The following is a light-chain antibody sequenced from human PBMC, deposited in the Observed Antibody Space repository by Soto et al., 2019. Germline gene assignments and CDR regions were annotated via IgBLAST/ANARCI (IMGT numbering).Light chain of an antibody. CDR2: GAS. CDR1: QSISSGY. J-gene: IGKJ4*01. Sequence: ETVLTQFPGTLSLSPGERATLSCRASQSISSGYLAWYQQRPGQAPRLLISGASNRATGIPDRFSGSGSGTDFTLTISRLEPEDFAVYYCQQYGGSPLVTFGGGTKVEIK. V-gene: IGKV3-20*01. CDR3: QQYGGSPLVT.